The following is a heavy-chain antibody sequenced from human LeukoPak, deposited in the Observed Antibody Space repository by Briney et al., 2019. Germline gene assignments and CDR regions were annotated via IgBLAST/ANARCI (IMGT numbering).Heavy chain of an antibody. CDR2: IYYSGST. CDR1: GGSISSHY. D-gene: IGHD6-13*01. Sequence: SETLSLTCTVSGGSISSHYWSWIRQPPGKGLEWIGYIYYSGSTNYNTSLKSRVTISVDTSKNQFSLKLSSVTAADTAVYYCARLRRKSSTTLGYFDYWGQGTLVTVSS. J-gene: IGHJ4*02. V-gene: IGHV4-59*11. CDR3: ARLRRKSSTTLGYFDY.